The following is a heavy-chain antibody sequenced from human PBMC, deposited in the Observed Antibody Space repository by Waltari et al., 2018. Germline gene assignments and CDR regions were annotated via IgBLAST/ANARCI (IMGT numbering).Heavy chain of an antibody. CDR2: INPNSGGT. CDR1: GYTFTGYY. V-gene: IGHV1-2*06. J-gene: IGHJ5*02. CDR3: ARDRKEVPAAKQNWFDP. D-gene: IGHD2-2*01. Sequence: QVQLVQSGAEVKKPGASVKVSCKASGYTFTGYYMHWVRQAPGQGLEWMGRINPNSGGTNYAQKFQGRVTMTRDTSISTAYMELSRLRSDDTAVYYCARDRKEVPAAKQNWFDPWGQGTLVTVSS.